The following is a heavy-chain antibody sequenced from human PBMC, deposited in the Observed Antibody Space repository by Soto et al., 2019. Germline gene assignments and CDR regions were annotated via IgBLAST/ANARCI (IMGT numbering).Heavy chain of an antibody. CDR2: ISGSGGST. J-gene: IGHJ6*02. D-gene: IGHD6-6*01. CDR1: GFTFSSYA. V-gene: IGHV3-23*01. Sequence: PGGSLRLSCAASGFTFSSYAMSWVRQAPGKGLEWVSAISGSGGSTYYADSVKGRFTISRDNSKNTLYLQMNSLRAEDTAVYYCAKDASGSSSTYYYYGMDVWGQGTTVTVSS. CDR3: AKDASGSSSTYYYYGMDV.